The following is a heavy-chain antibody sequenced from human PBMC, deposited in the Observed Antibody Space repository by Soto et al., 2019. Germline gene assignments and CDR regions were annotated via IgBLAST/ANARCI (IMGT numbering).Heavy chain of an antibody. D-gene: IGHD1-20*01. Sequence: GGSLRLSCAASGFTFSSYGMHWVRQAPGKGLEWVAVIWYDGSNKYYADSVKGRFTISRDNSKNTLYLQMNSLTAEDTAVYYCAREWVPSPSITTIDDWGQGTLVTVSS. CDR2: IWYDGSNK. J-gene: IGHJ4*02. V-gene: IGHV3-33*01. CDR1: GFTFSSYG. CDR3: AREWVPSPSITTIDD.